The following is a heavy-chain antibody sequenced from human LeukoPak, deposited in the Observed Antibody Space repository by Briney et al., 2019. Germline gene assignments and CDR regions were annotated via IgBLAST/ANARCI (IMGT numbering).Heavy chain of an antibody. CDR3: AKEIEHWGTYRNYFDY. CDR2: IDISGGST. V-gene: IGHV3-23*01. D-gene: IGHD3-16*02. Sequence: QSGGSLRLSCAASGFTFSSYAMSWVRQAPGKGLEWVSAIDISGGSTYYADSVKGRFTISRDNSKNTLYLQMKGLRAEDTAVYYCAKEIEHWGTYRNYFDYWGQGTLVIVSS. CDR1: GFTFSSYA. J-gene: IGHJ4*02.